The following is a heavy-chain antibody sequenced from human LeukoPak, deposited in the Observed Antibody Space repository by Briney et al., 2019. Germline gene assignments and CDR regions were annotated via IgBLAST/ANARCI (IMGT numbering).Heavy chain of an antibody. D-gene: IGHD4-11*01. CDR2: ISGDGTET. Sequence: GGSLRLSCTASGLIFRNYAMTWVRQAPRKGLEWVSTISGDGTETFYADSVKGRFTISRDDSKNTHYLQMSSLRAEDTGIYYCAKGGHYSFFDYWGQGTLVTVSS. CDR3: AKGGHYSFFDY. CDR1: GLIFRNYA. J-gene: IGHJ4*02. V-gene: IGHV3-23*01.